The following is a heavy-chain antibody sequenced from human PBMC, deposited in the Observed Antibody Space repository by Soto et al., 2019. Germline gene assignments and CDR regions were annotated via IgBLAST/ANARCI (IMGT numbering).Heavy chain of an antibody. J-gene: IGHJ5*02. V-gene: IGHV4-39*01. CDR2: IYYSGST. Sequence: QLQLQESGPGLVKPSETLSLTCTVSGGSISSSSYYWGWIRQPPGKGLEWIGSIYYSGSTYYNPSLKSRVTISVDTSKNRVSLKLGSVTAAETAVYYCARQGGGPDIVVVPAAMRHEAWFDPWGQGTLVTVSS. CDR3: ARQGGGPDIVVVPAAMRHEAWFDP. D-gene: IGHD2-2*01. CDR1: GGSISSSSYY.